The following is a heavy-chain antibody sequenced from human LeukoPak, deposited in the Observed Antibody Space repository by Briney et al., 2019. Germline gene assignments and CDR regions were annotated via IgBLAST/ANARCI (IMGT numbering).Heavy chain of an antibody. CDR1: GFTFNTYW. CDR2: IKPDGNER. CDR3: ARRQWTAFDF. V-gene: IGHV3-7*01. D-gene: IGHD6-19*01. J-gene: IGHJ3*01. Sequence: GGSLRLSCAAPGFTFNTYWISWVRQAPGKGLQWVANIKPDGNERYYVDYVKGRFTISRDNARSSLYLQMNSLRVEDTATYYCARRQWTAFDFWGQGTMVTVSS.